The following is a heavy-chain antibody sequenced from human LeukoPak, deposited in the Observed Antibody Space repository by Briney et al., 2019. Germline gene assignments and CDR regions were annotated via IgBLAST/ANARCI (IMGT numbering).Heavy chain of an antibody. V-gene: IGHV3-48*03. Sequence: VGALRVSCVASRVTSSSYEMNWVRQAPRKGLEWVSYISSSGSTIYYADSVKGRFTISRDNAKNSLYLQMNSLRPEDTAMYYCTGETYYFDHWGQGALVTVSS. CDR1: RVTSSSYE. J-gene: IGHJ4*02. D-gene: IGHD3-10*01. CDR2: ISSSGSTI. CDR3: TGETYYFDH.